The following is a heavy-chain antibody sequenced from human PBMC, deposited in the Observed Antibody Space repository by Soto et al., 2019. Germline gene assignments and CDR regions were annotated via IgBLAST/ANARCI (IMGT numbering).Heavy chain of an antibody. CDR2: IWYDGSNK. J-gene: IGHJ6*02. CDR3: ARDWGGSGSYPQSYYYYGMDV. CDR1: GFTFSSYG. V-gene: IGHV3-33*01. D-gene: IGHD3-10*01. Sequence: QVQLVESGGGVVQPGRSLRLSCAASGFTFSSYGMHWVRQAPGKGLEWVAVIWYDGSNKYHADSVKGRFTISRDNSKNTLYLQMNSLRAEDTAVYYCARDWGGSGSYPQSYYYYGMDVWGQGTTVTVSS.